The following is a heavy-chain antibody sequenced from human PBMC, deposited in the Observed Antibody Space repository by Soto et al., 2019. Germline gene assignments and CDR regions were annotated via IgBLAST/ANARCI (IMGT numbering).Heavy chain of an antibody. CDR2: IYWDDDK. D-gene: IGHD1-26*01. J-gene: IGHJ3*02. CDR1: GFSLSTNGVG. V-gene: IGHV2-5*02. Sequence: QITLKESGPTLVKPTQPLTLTCTFSGFSLSTNGVGVGWIRQPPGKALEWLAVIYWDDDKRYSPSLKSRLTITKDTSKNQVVLTMTNMDPVDTATYYCARKGSGSYAFDIWGQGTMVTVSS. CDR3: ARKGSGSYAFDI.